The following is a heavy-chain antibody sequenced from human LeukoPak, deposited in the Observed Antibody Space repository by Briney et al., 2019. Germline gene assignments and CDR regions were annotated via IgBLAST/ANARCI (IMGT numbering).Heavy chain of an antibody. CDR1: GDSVSSDSYY. CDR3: RRPTSGAYTCFNP. V-gene: IGHV4-61*01. J-gene: IGHJ5*02. CDR2: IHNSGST. D-gene: IGHD3-10*01. Sequence: SETLSLTCKVSGDSVSSDSYYWSWIRQPPGQGLEWIGYIHNSGSTKYNASLKSRLTISVDTSKNQFSLEVTSVTAADTAVYFCRRPTSGAYTCFNPGGKGTLFTVSS.